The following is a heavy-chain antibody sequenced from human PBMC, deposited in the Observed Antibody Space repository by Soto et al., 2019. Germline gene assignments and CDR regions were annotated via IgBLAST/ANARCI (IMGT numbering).Heavy chain of an antibody. CDR1: GGAISDGGDY. Sequence: SETLSLTCNVSGGAISDGGDYWSWIRQHPGKGLEWIGYIYYTGNTQYNPSLGSRVTISVDTSKNQFSLKLRSVTAADTAVYYCARDNTYGFDYWGQGTLVTVSS. CDR2: IYYTGNT. J-gene: IGHJ4*02. V-gene: IGHV4-31*03. CDR3: ARDNTYGFDY. D-gene: IGHD5-18*01.